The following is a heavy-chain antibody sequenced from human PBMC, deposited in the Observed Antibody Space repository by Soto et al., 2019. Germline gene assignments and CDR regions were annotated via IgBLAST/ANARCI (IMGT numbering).Heavy chain of an antibody. V-gene: IGHV4-4*02. CDR3: ARLVYDTRLNYMYFYF. J-gene: IGHJ4*02. D-gene: IGHD3-10*01. CDR2: IFHDGTA. Sequence: SETLSLTCAVSGVSLTRGNSWTWVRQSPQRGLEYIGEIFHDGTANYYPSFERRVAMSVDTSRNQCSLKLTSVTAADTAVYFCARLVYDTRLNYMYFYFWGPGTLVTVSS. CDR1: GVSLTRGNS.